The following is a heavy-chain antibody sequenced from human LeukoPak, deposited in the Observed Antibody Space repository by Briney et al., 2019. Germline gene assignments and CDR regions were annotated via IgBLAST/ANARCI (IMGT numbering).Heavy chain of an antibody. CDR1: GGSISSGSYY. D-gene: IGHD3-3*01. Sequence: SETLSLTCTVSGGSISSGSYYWSWIRQPAGKGLEWIGRIYTSGSTNYNPSLESRVTISVDTSKNQFSLKLSSVTAADTAVYYCARAQDFWSGYRHFDIWGQGTMVTVSS. CDR3: ARAQDFWSGYRHFDI. J-gene: IGHJ3*02. CDR2: IYTSGST. V-gene: IGHV4-61*02.